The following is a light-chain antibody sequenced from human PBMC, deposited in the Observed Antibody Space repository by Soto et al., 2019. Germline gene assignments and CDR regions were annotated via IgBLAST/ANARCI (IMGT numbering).Light chain of an antibody. CDR3: HQDFNLPWT. CDR2: GTS. Sequence: EIVMTQSPATLSVSAGERATLSCRATESVSGDLAWYQQRPGQAPRLLIYGTSTRASGIPARFSGSGSGTGFTLTISSLQPEDFAVYFCHQDFNLPWTFGQGTKVDIK. J-gene: IGKJ1*01. V-gene: IGKV3-15*01. CDR1: ESVSGD.